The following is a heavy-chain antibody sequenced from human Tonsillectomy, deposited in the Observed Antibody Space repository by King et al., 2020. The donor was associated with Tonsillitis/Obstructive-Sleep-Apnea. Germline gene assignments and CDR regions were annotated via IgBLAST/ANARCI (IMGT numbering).Heavy chain of an antibody. Sequence: VQLVESGGGLVKPGGSLRLSCAASGFTFSNAWMNWVRQAPGKGLEWVGRIKSETDGGTTDYAAPVKGRFTISRDDSKNTLYLQMNSLKTEDTAVYYCTTDYYDSSGYLVDYWGQGTLVTVSS. D-gene: IGHD3-22*01. J-gene: IGHJ4*02. CDR2: IKSETDGGTT. V-gene: IGHV3-15*07. CDR1: GFTFSNAW. CDR3: TTDYYDSSGYLVDY.